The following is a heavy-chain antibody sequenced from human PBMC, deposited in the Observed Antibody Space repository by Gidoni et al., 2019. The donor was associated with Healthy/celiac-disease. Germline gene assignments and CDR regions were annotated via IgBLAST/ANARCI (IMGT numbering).Heavy chain of an antibody. CDR1: GFTFSSHG. V-gene: IGHV3-30*18. J-gene: IGHJ4*02. D-gene: IGHD3-22*01. Sequence: QVQLVESGGGVVQPGRSLRLSCAASGFTFSSHGMHWVRQAPGKGLGWVAVISYDGSNKYYADSVKGRFTISRDNSKNTLYLQMNSLRAEDTAVYYCAKQYYYDSSGMYYFDYWGQGTLVTVSS. CDR3: AKQYYYDSSGMYYFDY. CDR2: ISYDGSNK.